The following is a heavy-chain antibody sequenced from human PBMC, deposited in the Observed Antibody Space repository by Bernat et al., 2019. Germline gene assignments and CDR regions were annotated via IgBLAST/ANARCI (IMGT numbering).Heavy chain of an antibody. Sequence: EVQLVESGGGLVQPGGSLRLSCAASGFTFSSYAMSWVRQAPGKGLEWVSAISGSGGSTYYADSVKGRFTISRDNSKNTLYLQKNSLRAEDTAVDYCAKDRSESGGYNGQGAFDIWGQGTMVTVSS. CDR1: GFTFSSYA. J-gene: IGHJ3*02. V-gene: IGHV3-23*04. CDR3: AKDRSESGGYNGQGAFDI. D-gene: IGHD1-26*01. CDR2: ISGSGGST.